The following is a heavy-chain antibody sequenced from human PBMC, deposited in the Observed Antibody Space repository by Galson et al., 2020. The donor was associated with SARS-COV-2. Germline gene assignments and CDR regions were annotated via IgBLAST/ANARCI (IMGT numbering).Heavy chain of an antibody. CDR2: IYTSGST. V-gene: IGHV4-4*07. Sequence: ETSETLSLTCTVSGGSISSYYWSWIRQPAGKGLEWIGRIYTSGSTNYNPSLKSRVTMSVDTSKNQFSLKLSSVTAADTAVYYCARDFLRPTTIFGVVVLTGNAFDIWGQGTMVTVSS. CDR1: GGSISSYY. CDR3: ARDFLRPTTIFGVVVLTGNAFDI. D-gene: IGHD3-3*01. J-gene: IGHJ3*02.